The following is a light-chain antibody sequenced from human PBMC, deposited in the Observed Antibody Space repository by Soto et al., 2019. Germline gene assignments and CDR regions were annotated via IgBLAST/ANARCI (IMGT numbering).Light chain of an antibody. CDR2: SEP. Sequence: EITLPQSQSSLSALVGNEVTIICGGGQGFSSYLNWYRQKPGKVLTPLIYSEPNLQSGVPSRFSGSGSGTDFTLTISSLEPEDVATYYGQRTYNAAGPFGQGTKLEIK. CDR1: QGFSSY. V-gene: IGKV1-27*01. J-gene: IGKJ2*01. CDR3: QRTYNAAGP.